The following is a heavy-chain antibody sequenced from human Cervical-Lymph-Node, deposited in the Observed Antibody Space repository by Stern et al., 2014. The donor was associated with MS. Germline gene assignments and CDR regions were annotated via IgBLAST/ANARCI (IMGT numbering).Heavy chain of an antibody. CDR2: INAYNGNI. Sequence: VQLVQSGAEVKKPGASVKVSCKTSGFTFSDYGLSWVRQAPGQGLEWMGWINAYNGNIDLPQKFQGRLTMTTDTSTTTVYMDLTSLTSDDTAFYYCVRDRGLVGTTTGDYWGQGTLVAVSS. D-gene: IGHD1-26*01. CDR3: VRDRGLVGTTTGDY. V-gene: IGHV1-18*01. CDR1: GFTFSDYG. J-gene: IGHJ4*02.